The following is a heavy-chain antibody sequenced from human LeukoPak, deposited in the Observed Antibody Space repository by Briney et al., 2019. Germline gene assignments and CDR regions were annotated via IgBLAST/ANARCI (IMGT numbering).Heavy chain of an antibody. CDR2: IYYSGSS. CDR1: GGSIGSNY. Sequence: SETLSLTCTVSGGSIGSNYWSWIRQPPGKGLEWIGYIYYSGSSNYNPSLKSRVTISVDTSKNQFSMKVSSVTAADTAVYYCARNARYNWFDPWGQGTLVTVSS. CDR3: ARNARYNWFDP. J-gene: IGHJ5*02. V-gene: IGHV4-59*01.